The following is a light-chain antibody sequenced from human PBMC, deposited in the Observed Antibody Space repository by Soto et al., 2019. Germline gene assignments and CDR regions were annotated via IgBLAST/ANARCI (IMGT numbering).Light chain of an antibody. CDR3: QQYNSYPRT. J-gene: IGKJ1*01. CDR1: QDIGSS. V-gene: IGKV1-16*01. Sequence: DIQMTQSPPSLSVSVGDRVTITCRASQDIGSSLGWFQQKPGKAPKSLIYAASTLQVGVPSRFSSSGSGTDFILTISSLQPEDFATYYCQQYNSYPRTFGQGTKVEIK. CDR2: AAS.